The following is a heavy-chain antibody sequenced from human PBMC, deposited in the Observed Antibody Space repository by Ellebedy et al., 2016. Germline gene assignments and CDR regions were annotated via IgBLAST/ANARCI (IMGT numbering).Heavy chain of an antibody. D-gene: IGHD4-23*01. CDR3: AREPYGGTRYYYNGMDV. CDR2: INHSGST. V-gene: IGHV4-34*01. J-gene: IGHJ6*02. Sequence: GSLRLXCAVYGGSFSGYYWSWIRQPPGKGLEWIGEINHSGSTNYNPSLKSRVTISVDTSKNQFSLKLSSVTAADTAVYYCAREPYGGTRYYYNGMDVWGQGTTVTVSS. CDR1: GGSFSGYY.